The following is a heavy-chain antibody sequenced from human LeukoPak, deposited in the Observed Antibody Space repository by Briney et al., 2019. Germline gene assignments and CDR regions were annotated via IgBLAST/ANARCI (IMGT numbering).Heavy chain of an antibody. D-gene: IGHD2-15*01. CDR2: INPSGGST. CDR1: GYTFTSYY. Sequence: GASVKVSCKASGYTFTSYYMHWVRQAPGQGLEWMGIINPSGGSTSYARKFQGRVTMTRDMSTSTVYMELSSLRSEDTAVYYCARDLDIVVVVAATGLGYWGQGTLVTVSS. CDR3: ARDLDIVVVVAATGLGY. V-gene: IGHV1-46*01. J-gene: IGHJ4*02.